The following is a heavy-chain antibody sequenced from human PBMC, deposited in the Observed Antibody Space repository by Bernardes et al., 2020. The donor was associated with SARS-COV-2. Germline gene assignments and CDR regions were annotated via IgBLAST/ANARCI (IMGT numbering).Heavy chain of an antibody. V-gene: IGHV3-21*06. Sequence: GGSLRLSCAASGFTFSNFNMNWVRQAPGKGLEWVSSINSGTGYIYYADSVKGRFTISRDNAKNSLYLQMNSLRAEDTAIYYCARGPSTGYYTNWFAPWGQGTLVTVSS. CDR3: ARGPSTGYYTNWFAP. D-gene: IGHD3-3*01. J-gene: IGHJ5*02. CDR2: INSGTGYI. CDR1: GFTFSNFN.